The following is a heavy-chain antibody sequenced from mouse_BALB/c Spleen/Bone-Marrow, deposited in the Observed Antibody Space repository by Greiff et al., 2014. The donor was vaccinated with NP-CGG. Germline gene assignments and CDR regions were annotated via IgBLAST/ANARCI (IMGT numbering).Heavy chain of an antibody. J-gene: IGHJ4*01. D-gene: IGHD2-1*01. CDR1: GYTFTSYT. CDR3: ARSGYYGQGYAMDY. V-gene: IGHV1-4*01. CDR2: INPSSGYT. Sequence: VQLQQSGAELARPGASVKLSCKASGYTFTSYTMYWVKQRPGQGLEWIGYINPSSGYTNCNQKFKDKATLTADKSSSTAYMQLSRLTSGDSAVDYGARSGYYGQGYAMDYWGQGTSVTVSS.